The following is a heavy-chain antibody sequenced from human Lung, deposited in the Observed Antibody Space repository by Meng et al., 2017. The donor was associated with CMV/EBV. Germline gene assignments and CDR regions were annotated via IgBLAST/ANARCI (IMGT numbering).Heavy chain of an antibody. Sequence: SXAASGFRFDDYGVHWVRQTPGKGLEWVAFIRHDGTNKFYGDSVKGRFTISRDNSKNTVYLQMNSLRPEETAVYYCAKDLLLFGGPNAYFDYCGQGXLLTVSS. V-gene: IGHV3-30*02. J-gene: IGHJ4*02. D-gene: IGHD3-16*01. CDR1: GFRFDDYG. CDR2: IRHDGTNK. CDR3: AKDLLLFGGPNAYFDY.